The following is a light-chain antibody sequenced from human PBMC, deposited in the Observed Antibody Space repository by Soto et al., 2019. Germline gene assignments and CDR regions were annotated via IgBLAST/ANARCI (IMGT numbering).Light chain of an antibody. CDR3: QQYNDRPPLT. V-gene: IGKV3-15*01. Sequence: EVVMMQSPALLSVSPGERVTLSCRASQSVNNNLAWYQQQPGQAPRLLIYDTSSRATGVPARFSGSGSGTEITLTISSLKAEDFAVYYCQQYNDRPPLTFGGGTKVDIK. CDR2: DTS. J-gene: IGKJ4*01. CDR1: QSVNNN.